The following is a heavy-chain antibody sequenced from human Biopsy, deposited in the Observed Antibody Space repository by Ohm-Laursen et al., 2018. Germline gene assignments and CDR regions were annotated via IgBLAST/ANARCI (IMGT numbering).Heavy chain of an antibody. D-gene: IGHD6-13*01. CDR3: AKDRYPSSWDYYDGMDV. J-gene: IGHJ6*02. V-gene: IGHV3-9*01. CDR1: GFSFDNHV. CDR2: ISWNSDSI. Sequence: SLRLSCAASGFSFDNHVMHWVRQAPGKGLEWVSGISWNSDSIGYADSVKGRFTISRDNAKNSLYLQMNSLRSEDTALYYCAKDRYPSSWDYYDGMDVWGQGTTVTVSS.